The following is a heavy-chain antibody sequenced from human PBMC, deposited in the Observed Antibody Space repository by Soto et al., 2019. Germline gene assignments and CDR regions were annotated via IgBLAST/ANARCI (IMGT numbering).Heavy chain of an antibody. V-gene: IGHV4-34*01. CDR1: GGAFSGYF. J-gene: IGHJ4*02. CDR3: ARDKITGLFEY. D-gene: IGHD2-8*02. CDR2: INHSGST. Sequence: SGTLSLTCAVYGGAFSGYFLTWIRQPPGTGLEWIGEINHSGSTNYTPSLKSRVTISVDTSKNQFSLKLTSVTAADTAVYYCARDKITGLFEYWGQGTLVTVSS.